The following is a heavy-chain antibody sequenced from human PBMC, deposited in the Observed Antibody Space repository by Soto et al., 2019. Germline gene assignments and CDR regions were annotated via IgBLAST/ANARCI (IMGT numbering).Heavy chain of an antibody. V-gene: IGHV4-59*01. J-gene: IGHJ4*02. CDR1: GGSISNYY. CDR3: ARHCSDAVCLVD. Sequence: SETLSLTCTVSGGSISNYYWTWIRQPPGKGLEWMGNIFYSGNTNYNPSLKSRVTISVDTSRNQFSLKLTSVTAADTAVYYCARHCSDAVCLVDWGQGTLVTVSS. D-gene: IGHD2-8*01. CDR2: IFYSGNT.